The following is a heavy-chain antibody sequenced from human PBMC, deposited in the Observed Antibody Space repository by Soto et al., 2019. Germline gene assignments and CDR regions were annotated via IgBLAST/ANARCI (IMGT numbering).Heavy chain of an antibody. V-gene: IGHV3-21*01. D-gene: IGHD2-2*01. Sequence: WGSLRLSCAASGFTFSGYSMNWVRQAPGKGLEGVASISSSSSYIYYADSVKGRFNISRDNAKNSLYLQMNSLRVEDTAVYYCERDAISGIDQLLTTSGHYYYYYGTEXWGQWTRVTVS. J-gene: IGHJ6*02. CDR3: ERDAISGIDQLLTTSGHYYYYYGTEX. CDR2: ISSSSSYI. CDR1: GFTFSGYS.